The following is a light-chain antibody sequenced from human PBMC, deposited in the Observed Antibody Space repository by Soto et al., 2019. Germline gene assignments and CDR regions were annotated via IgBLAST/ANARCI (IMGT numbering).Light chain of an antibody. CDR3: QQYTTYSYS. CDR1: QSVSSW. V-gene: IGKV1-5*01. Sequence: DIQMTQSPSTLSASVGDRVTITCRASQSVSSWLAWYQQKPGKAPKLLIYGASTLESGVPSRFSCSGSGTDFILTISSLQPDDFSTYYCQQYTTYSYSFGQGTKLEIK. CDR2: GAS. J-gene: IGKJ2*01.